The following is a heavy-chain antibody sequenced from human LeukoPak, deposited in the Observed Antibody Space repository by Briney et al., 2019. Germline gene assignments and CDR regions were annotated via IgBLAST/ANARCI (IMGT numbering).Heavy chain of an antibody. CDR2: ISGSGGNT. D-gene: IGHD3-16*01. CDR3: IPRGILHS. J-gene: IGHJ5*02. CDR1: GFTFSSYA. V-gene: IGHV3-23*01. Sequence: GGSLRLSCAASGFTFSSYAMSWVRQAPGKGLEWVSVISGSGGNTYYADSVRGRFTISRDNSKNTLGLQMNSLRVDDTAIYYCIPRGILHSWGQGTLVTVSS.